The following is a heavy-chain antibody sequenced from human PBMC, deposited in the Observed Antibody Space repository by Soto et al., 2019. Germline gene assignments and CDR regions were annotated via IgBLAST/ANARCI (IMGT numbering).Heavy chain of an antibody. CDR1: GGTFSSYA. V-gene: IGHV1-69*13. CDR3: ARGNYDYVWGSYYYYGMDV. J-gene: IGHJ6*02. D-gene: IGHD3-16*01. Sequence: GASVKVSCKASGGTFSSYAISWVRQAPGQGLEWMGGIIPIFGTANYAQKFQGRVTITADESTSTAYMELSSLRSEDTAVYYCARGNYDYVWGSYYYYGMDVWGQGTTVTVSS. CDR2: IIPIFGTA.